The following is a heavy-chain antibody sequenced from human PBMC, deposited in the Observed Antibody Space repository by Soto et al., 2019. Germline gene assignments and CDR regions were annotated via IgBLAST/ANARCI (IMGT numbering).Heavy chain of an antibody. Sequence: QAHLVQSGPEVKKPGSSVKVSCKDSGGLFSSFAISWVRQAPGQGLEWLGGIIPVFGTTYYAEKFQDRLTITEDESTNTAYMELSSLTSGDTAIYYLARGGGPYVWFNEFWGQGTLVTVSS. V-gene: IGHV1-69*01. CDR3: ARGGGPYVWFNEF. J-gene: IGHJ4*02. CDR2: IIPVFGTT. CDR1: GGLFSSFA. D-gene: IGHD3-16*01.